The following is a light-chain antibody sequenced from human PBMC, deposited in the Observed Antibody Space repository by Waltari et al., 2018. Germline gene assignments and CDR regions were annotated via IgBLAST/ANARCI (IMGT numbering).Light chain of an antibody. Sequence: QSALTQPRPVAGSPGQSVTISSPGTSSDVVGLNYVSWYKHTPGKAPKLMIYDVSTRPSGVPDRFSGSKSGNTASLTISGLQAEDEADYYCCSYAGSYTWVFGGGTKVTVL. CDR1: SSDVVGLNY. CDR3: CSYAGSYTWV. V-gene: IGLV2-11*01. J-gene: IGLJ3*02. CDR2: DVS.